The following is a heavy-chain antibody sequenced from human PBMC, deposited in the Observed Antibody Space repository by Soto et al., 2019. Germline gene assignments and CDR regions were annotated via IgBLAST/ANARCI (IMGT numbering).Heavy chain of an antibody. J-gene: IGHJ6*03. CDR1: GFTFSDYY. CDR3: ARDAIAGRPLRLYYYMDV. Sequence: QVQLVESGGGLVKPGGSLRLTCVASGFTFSDYYMSWIRQAPGKGLEWVSFISSSGSSTDDADSAKGRFTISRDNAKNSLYLQMNSLRVEDTAVYYCARDAIAGRPLRLYYYMDVGGKGTTVTVSS. CDR2: ISSSGSST. D-gene: IGHD6-6*01. V-gene: IGHV3-11*01.